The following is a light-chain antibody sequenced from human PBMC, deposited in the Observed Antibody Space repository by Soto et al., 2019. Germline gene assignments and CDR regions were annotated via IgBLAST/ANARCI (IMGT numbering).Light chain of an antibody. J-gene: IGKJ1*01. CDR2: TTS. CDR1: QNINKY. Sequence: DIQMTQSPSSLSASVGDRVTITCRTSQNINKYLNWYQQEPGKAPKLLIYTTSSLKSGVPTRFIGSGSGTEFTLTINNLQPEDLATYYCQQTYSASRAFGQGTKVEIK. V-gene: IGKV1-39*01. CDR3: QQTYSASRA.